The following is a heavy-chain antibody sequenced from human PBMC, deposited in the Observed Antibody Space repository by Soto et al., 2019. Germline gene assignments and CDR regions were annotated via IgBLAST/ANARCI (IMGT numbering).Heavy chain of an antibody. CDR2: IYWNDDK. Sequence: QITLKESGPTLVQPTQTLTLTCTFSGFSLSTSGVGVGWIRQPPGKALEWLALIYWNDDKRYSPSLKSRLTITKDTSKNQVVLTMTNMDPVDTATYYCAHRRPSWLRFAYYFDYWGQGTLVTVSS. CDR3: AHRRPSWLRFAYYFDY. CDR1: GFSLSTSGVG. V-gene: IGHV2-5*01. D-gene: IGHD5-12*01. J-gene: IGHJ4*02.